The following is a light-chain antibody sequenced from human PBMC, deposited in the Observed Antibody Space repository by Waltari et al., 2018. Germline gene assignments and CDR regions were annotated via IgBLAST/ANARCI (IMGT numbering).Light chain of an antibody. CDR3: QQYYSTPPT. V-gene: IGKV4-1*01. CDR2: WAS. CDR1: QSVFYSSDNNNY. Sequence: DIVMTQSPESLAVSLGERATINCKSSQSVFYSSDNNNYFAWYQQKPGPPPKLLIYWASTRESGVPDRFSGSGSGTDFTLTISSLQAEDVAVYYCQQYYSTPPTFGQGTKLEIK. J-gene: IGKJ2*01.